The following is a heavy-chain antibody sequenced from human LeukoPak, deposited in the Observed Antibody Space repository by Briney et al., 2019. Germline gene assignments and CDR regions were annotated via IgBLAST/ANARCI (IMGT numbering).Heavy chain of an antibody. V-gene: IGHV4-59*01. CDR1: GGSISSYY. CDR2: IYYGGST. CDR3: ARYTGITGNGMDV. Sequence: KPSETLSLTCTVSGGSISSYYWSWIRQPPGKGLEWIGYIYYGGSTNYNPSLKSRVTISVDTSKNQFSLKLSSVTAADTAVYYCARYTGITGNGMDVWGQGTTVTVSS. J-gene: IGHJ6*02. D-gene: IGHD1-20*01.